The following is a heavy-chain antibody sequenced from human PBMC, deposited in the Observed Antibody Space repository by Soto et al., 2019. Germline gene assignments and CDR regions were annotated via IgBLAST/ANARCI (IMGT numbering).Heavy chain of an antibody. D-gene: IGHD2-2*02. V-gene: IGHV1-18*01. CDR1: GYTFTSYG. CDR3: ARDPCSSTSCYNGYNWFDP. Sequence: ASVKVSCKASGYTFTSYGISWVRQAPGQGLEWMGWISAYNGNTNYAQKLQGRVTMTTDTSTSTAYMELRSLRSDDTAVYYCARDPCSSTSCYNGYNWFDPWGQGTLVTVSS. J-gene: IGHJ5*02. CDR2: ISAYNGNT.